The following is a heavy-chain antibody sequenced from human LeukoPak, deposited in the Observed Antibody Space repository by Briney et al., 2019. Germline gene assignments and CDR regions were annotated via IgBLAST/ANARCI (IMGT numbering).Heavy chain of an antibody. CDR2: INHSGST. CDR3: ARLLTSYYDFWSGSSRGGLFDY. CDR1: GGSFSGYY. Sequence: SETLSLTCAVYGGSFSGYYWSWIRQPPGKGLEWIGEINHSGSTNYNPSLKSRVTISVDTSKNQFSLKLSSVTAADTAVYYCARLLTSYYDFWSGSSRGGLFDYWGQGTLVTVSS. D-gene: IGHD3-3*01. J-gene: IGHJ4*02. V-gene: IGHV4-34*01.